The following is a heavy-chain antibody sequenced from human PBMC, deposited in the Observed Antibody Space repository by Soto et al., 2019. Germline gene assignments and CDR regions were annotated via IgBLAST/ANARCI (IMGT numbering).Heavy chain of an antibody. J-gene: IGHJ4*02. CDR1: GFTFSSYA. V-gene: IGHV3-23*01. CDR2: ISGSGGST. Sequence: GGSLRLSCAASGFTFSSYAMSWVRQAPGKGLEWVSAISGSGGSTYYAVSVKGRFTISSDNSKNTLYLQMNSLRAEDTAVSYWAKDQEGTSGWYVGTDFDYWGQGTLVTVSS. CDR3: AKDQEGTSGWYVGTDFDY. D-gene: IGHD6-19*01.